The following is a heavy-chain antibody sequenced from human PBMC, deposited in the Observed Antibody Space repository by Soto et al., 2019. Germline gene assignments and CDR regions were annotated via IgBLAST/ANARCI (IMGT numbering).Heavy chain of an antibody. V-gene: IGHV3-73*01. CDR2: VKNKADGHAT. Sequence: GSLRLSCAASGFTFSTYSMNWVRQAPGKGLEWVGRVKNKADGHATAYAASVKGRFTISRDDSKNTAYLQMNSLKTEDTAVYFCTRRGKGGMDVWGQGATVTVSS. D-gene: IGHD5-12*01. CDR1: GFTFSTYS. CDR3: TRRGKGGMDV. J-gene: IGHJ6*02.